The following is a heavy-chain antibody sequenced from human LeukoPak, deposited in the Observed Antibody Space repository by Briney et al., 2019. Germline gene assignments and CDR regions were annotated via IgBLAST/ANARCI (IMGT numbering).Heavy chain of an antibody. Sequence: SVKVSCKASGGTFSSYTISWVRQAPGQGLEWMGRIIPILGIANYAQKFQGRVTITADKSTSTAYMELSSLRSEHTAVYYCARYIVGATEFDPWGQGTLVTVSS. D-gene: IGHD1-26*01. V-gene: IGHV1-69*02. CDR1: GGTFSSYT. CDR3: ARYIVGATEFDP. CDR2: IIPILGIA. J-gene: IGHJ5*02.